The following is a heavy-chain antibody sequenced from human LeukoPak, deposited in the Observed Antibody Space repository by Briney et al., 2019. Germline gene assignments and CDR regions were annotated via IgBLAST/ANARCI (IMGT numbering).Heavy chain of an antibody. Sequence: GGSLRLSCAASRFTFSSYAMSWVRQAPGKGLEWVSTISGSGGSTDYADSVKGRFTISRDNSKNALYLQMNSLRAEDTAVYYCARKTTIFGVAPDYWGQGTLVTVSS. D-gene: IGHD3-3*01. CDR1: RFTFSSYA. V-gene: IGHV3-23*01. J-gene: IGHJ4*02. CDR3: ARKTTIFGVAPDY. CDR2: ISGSGGST.